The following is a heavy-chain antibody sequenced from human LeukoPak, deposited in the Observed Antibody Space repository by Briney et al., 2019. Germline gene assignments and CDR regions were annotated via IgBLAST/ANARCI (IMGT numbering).Heavy chain of an antibody. CDR3: ARSTSYHFDS. V-gene: IGHV3-53*01. CDR2: IYAGGAA. D-gene: IGHD2-2*01. Sequence: GGTLRLSCAASGFTLSTNYLSGVRQAPGKGLEWVSVIYAGGAAYYADYVKGRFTISRDTSNNTLILQMHSLGVDDTAVYYCARSTSYHFDSWGQGTLVTVSS. CDR1: GFTLSTNY. J-gene: IGHJ4*02.